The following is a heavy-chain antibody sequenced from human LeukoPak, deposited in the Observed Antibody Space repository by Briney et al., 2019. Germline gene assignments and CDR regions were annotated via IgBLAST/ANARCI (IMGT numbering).Heavy chain of an antibody. J-gene: IGHJ4*02. CDR3: AKIPRFYYDSTGDFDY. CDR1: GFTFSRNA. V-gene: IGHV3-23*01. CDR2: ISGSVSDT. Sequence: GGSLRLSCAASGFTFSRNAMSWVRQAPGKGLEWVSSISGSVSDTYYADSVKGRFTISRDNSKNTLYLQMNSLRVEDTAVYYCAKIPRFYYDSTGDFDYWGQGTLVTVSA. D-gene: IGHD3-22*01.